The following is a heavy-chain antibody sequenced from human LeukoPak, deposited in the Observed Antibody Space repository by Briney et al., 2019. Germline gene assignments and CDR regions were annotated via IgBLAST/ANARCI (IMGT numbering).Heavy chain of an antibody. D-gene: IGHD3-3*01. J-gene: IGHJ6*03. CDR3: ARGVHPSITIFGVVNYYYYYYMDV. V-gene: IGHV4-59*11. CDR1: GGSISSHY. Sequence: AETLSLTCTVSGGSISSHYWIWIRQPPGKGLEWIGYIYYSGSTNYNPSLKGRFTISVDTSKNQFSLKLSSVTAADTAVYYCARGVHPSITIFGVVNYYYYYYMDVWGKGTTVTVSS. CDR2: IYYSGST.